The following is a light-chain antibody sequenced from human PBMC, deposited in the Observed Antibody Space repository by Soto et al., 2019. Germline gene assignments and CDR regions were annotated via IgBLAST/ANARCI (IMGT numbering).Light chain of an antibody. V-gene: IGKV3-15*01. Sequence: EIVMTQSPATLSVFPGDTATLSCRASQYISTNLAWYQQSPGQAPRLLIYGASTRATGIPVRFSGSGSATEFTLTISSLQSEDFVVYHCQQYNIWPWTFGQGTKVEIK. CDR1: QYISTN. J-gene: IGKJ1*01. CDR3: QQYNIWPWT. CDR2: GAS.